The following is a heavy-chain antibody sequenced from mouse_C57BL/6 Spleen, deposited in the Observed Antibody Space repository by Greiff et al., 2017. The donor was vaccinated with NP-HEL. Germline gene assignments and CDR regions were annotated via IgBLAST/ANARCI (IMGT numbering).Heavy chain of an antibody. V-gene: IGHV1-74*01. D-gene: IGHD1-1*01. Sequence: VQLQQPGAELVKPGASVKVSCKASGYTFTSYWMHWVKQRPGQGLEWIGRIHPSDSDTNYNQQFKGKATLTVDKSSSTAYMQLSSLTSVDSAVYYCAMTPPFYGSSSWFANWGQGTLVTVSA. J-gene: IGHJ3*01. CDR2: IHPSDSDT. CDR3: AMTPPFYGSSSWFAN. CDR1: GYTFTSYW.